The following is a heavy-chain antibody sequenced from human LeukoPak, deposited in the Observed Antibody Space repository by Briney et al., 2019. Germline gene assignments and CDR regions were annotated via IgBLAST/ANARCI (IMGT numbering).Heavy chain of an antibody. CDR2: IYYSGST. Sequence: SETLSLTCTVSGGSISSYYWSWIRQPPGKGLEWIGSIYYSGSTYYNPSLKSRVTISVDTSKNQFSLKLSSVTAADTAVYYCARDQGYDSSGYYRAKGAFDIWGQGTMVTVSS. CDR1: GGSISSYY. V-gene: IGHV4-59*12. D-gene: IGHD3-22*01. CDR3: ARDQGYDSSGYYRAKGAFDI. J-gene: IGHJ3*02.